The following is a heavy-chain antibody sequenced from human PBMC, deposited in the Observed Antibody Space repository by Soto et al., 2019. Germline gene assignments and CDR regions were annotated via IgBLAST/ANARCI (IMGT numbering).Heavy chain of an antibody. CDR3: SRPQYRPDDVFYV. CDR1: GFTFTNYW. J-gene: IGHJ3*01. CDR2: INSDGSST. Sequence: GGSLRLSCAASGFTFTNYWMQWVRQAPGKGLVWVSRINSDGSSTSHADSVKGRFTISRDNAKNTLYLQMSRLRAEDTAVYYFSRPQYRPDDVFYVWGRGTVVTVSS. D-gene: IGHD2-2*01. V-gene: IGHV3-74*01.